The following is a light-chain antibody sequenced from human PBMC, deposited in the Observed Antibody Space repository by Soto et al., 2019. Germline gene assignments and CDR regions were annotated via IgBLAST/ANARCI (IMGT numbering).Light chain of an antibody. CDR3: NSYTSSSTYV. CDR1: SSDVGGYNY. Sequence: QSALTQPASVSGSPGQSITISCTGTSSDVGGYNYVSWYQQHPGKAPKLMIYVVSNRPSGVSNRFSGSKSGNTASLTISGLQAEDEADYYCNSYTSSSTYVFATGTKVTVL. V-gene: IGLV2-14*01. CDR2: VVS. J-gene: IGLJ1*01.